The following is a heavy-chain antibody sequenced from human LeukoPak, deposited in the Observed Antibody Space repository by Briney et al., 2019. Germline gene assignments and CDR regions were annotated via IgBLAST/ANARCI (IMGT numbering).Heavy chain of an antibody. J-gene: IGHJ4*02. CDR1: GGSISSNNG. V-gene: IGHV4-4*02. Sequence: PSETLSFTCAVSGGSISSNNGWSWVRQPPGKGLEWIGEISHGGSTIYNPSLKSRVTISVDTSKKQFPLKLSSVTAADTAVYYCAREGDSRYFDYWGQGALVTVSS. CDR2: ISHGGST. CDR3: AREGDSRYFDY. D-gene: IGHD2-21*01.